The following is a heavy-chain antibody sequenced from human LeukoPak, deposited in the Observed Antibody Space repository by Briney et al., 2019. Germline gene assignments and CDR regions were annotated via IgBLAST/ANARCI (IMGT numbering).Heavy chain of an antibody. CDR3: AKDMVRGANYYYYYGMDV. V-gene: IGHV3-23*01. CDR2: ISGSGGST. Sequence: PGGSLRLSCAASGFTSSSYAMSWVRQAPGKGLEWVSAISGSGGSTYYADSVKGRFTISRDNSKNTLYLQMNSLRAEDTAVYYCAKDMVRGANYYYYYGMDVWGQGTTVTVSS. CDR1: GFTSSSYA. J-gene: IGHJ6*02. D-gene: IGHD3-10*01.